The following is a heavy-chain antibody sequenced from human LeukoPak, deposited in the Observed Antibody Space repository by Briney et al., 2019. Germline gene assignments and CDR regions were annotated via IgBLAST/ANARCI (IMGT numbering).Heavy chain of an antibody. Sequence: SETLSLTCAVYGGSFSGYYWSWIRQPPGKGLEWIGEINHSGSTNYNPSLKSRVTISVDTSKNQFSLKLSSVTAADTAVYYCARWILYYPPRFDIWGQGTMVTVSS. CDR1: GGSFSGYY. D-gene: IGHD2-2*03. CDR3: ARWILYYPPRFDI. J-gene: IGHJ3*02. CDR2: INHSGST. V-gene: IGHV4-34*01.